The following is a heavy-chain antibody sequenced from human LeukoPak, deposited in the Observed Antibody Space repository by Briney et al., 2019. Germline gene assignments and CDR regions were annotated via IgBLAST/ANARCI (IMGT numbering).Heavy chain of an antibody. J-gene: IGHJ4*02. CDR2: IIPIFGTA. CDR3: AGTYYYDSSGYYIFDY. D-gene: IGHD3-22*01. CDR1: GGTFSSYA. V-gene: IGHV1-69*05. Sequence: SVKVSCKASGGTFSSYAISWVRQAPGQGLEWMGRIIPIFGTANYAQKFQGRVTITTDESTGTAYMELSSLRSEDTAVYYCAGTYYYDSSGYYIFDYWGQGTLVTVSS.